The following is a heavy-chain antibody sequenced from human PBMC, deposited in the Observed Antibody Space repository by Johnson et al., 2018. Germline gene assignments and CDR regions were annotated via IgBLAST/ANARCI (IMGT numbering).Heavy chain of an antibody. CDR1: GYTFTSYY. D-gene: IGHD3-16*01. J-gene: IGHJ4*02. CDR3: ARDSSGLYVWGNYVHF. V-gene: IGHV1-46*01. CDR2: INPSGGST. Sequence: QVQLVQSGAEVKKPGASVTLSCKASGYTFTSYYMHWVRQAPGQGLEWMGIINPSGGSTGSAPTFQGRLTMTRDTSTSTVDMELSRLRSEDTAVYYCARDSSGLYVWGNYVHFWGQGTLVTVSS.